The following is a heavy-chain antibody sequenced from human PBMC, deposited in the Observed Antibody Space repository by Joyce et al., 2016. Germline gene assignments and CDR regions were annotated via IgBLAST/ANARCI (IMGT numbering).Heavy chain of an antibody. CDR2: KYYRSKWYM. CDR3: ARSGPGGSFFDY. V-gene: IGHV6-1*01. D-gene: IGHD1-26*01. Sequence: QVQLQQSGPGLVMPSQTLSLTGGISGDSVSGNTVLWNWIRQSPSRGLEVLGRKYYRSKWYMDYAISVKGRIAINPDTSNNQVSLRLNSVTPEDTAVYYCARSGPGGSFFDYWGQGSLVTVSS. J-gene: IGHJ4*02. CDR1: GDSVSGNTVL.